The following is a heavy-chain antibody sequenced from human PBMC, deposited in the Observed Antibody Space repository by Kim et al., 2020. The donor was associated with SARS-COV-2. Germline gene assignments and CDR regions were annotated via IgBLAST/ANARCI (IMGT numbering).Heavy chain of an antibody. CDR1: GYTFTSYG. Sequence: ASVKVSCKASGYTFTSYGISWVRQAPGQGLEWMGWISAYNGNTNYAQKLQGRVTMTTDTSTSTAYMELRSLRSDDTAVYYCAREAPLQLYYYYGMDVWGQGTTVTVSS. CDR2: ISAYNGNT. V-gene: IGHV1-18*01. J-gene: IGHJ6*02. D-gene: IGHD5-18*01. CDR3: AREAPLQLYYYYGMDV.